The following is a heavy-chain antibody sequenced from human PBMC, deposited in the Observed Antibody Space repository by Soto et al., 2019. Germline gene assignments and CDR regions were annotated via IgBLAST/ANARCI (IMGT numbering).Heavy chain of an antibody. J-gene: IGHJ6*02. D-gene: IGHD3-16*01. CDR2: INAGNGNT. V-gene: IGHV1-3*01. CDR1: GYTFTSYA. Sequence: QVQLVQSGAEVKKPGASVKVSCKASGYTFTSYAMHWVRQAPGQRLEWMGWINAGNGNTKYSQKFQGRVTITRDTSAGTAYMELSSLRSEDTAVYYCARIGAVLYYYYVMDVWGQGTTVTVSS. CDR3: ARIGAVLYYYYVMDV.